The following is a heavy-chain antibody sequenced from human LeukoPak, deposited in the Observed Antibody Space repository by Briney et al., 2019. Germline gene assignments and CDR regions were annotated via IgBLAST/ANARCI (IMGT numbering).Heavy chain of an antibody. CDR2: IKQDGSEK. V-gene: IGHV3-7*01. D-gene: IGHD6-19*01. Sequence: GGSLRLSCAASGFTFSSYWMSWVRQAPGKGLEWVANIKQDGSEKYYVDSVKGRFTISRDNAKNSLYLQMNSLRAEDTAVYYCARGPGVSSGWYGNWFDPWGQGTLVTVSS. CDR3: ARGPGVSSGWYGNWFDP. CDR1: GFTFSSYW. J-gene: IGHJ5*02.